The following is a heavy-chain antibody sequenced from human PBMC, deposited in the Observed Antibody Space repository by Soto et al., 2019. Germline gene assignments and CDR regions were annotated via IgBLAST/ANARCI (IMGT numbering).Heavy chain of an antibody. CDR3: AASIFYYGMDV. J-gene: IGHJ6*02. CDR2: IYPGDSDT. CDR1: GYTFTNYW. V-gene: IGHV5-51*01. Sequence: DSQKISCKGSGYTFTNYWIGWVRQMPGKGLEWMGIIYPGDSDTKYNPSFQGQVTISADKSITTTYLQWSSLKASDTAIYYCAASIFYYGMDVWGQGTTVTVSS.